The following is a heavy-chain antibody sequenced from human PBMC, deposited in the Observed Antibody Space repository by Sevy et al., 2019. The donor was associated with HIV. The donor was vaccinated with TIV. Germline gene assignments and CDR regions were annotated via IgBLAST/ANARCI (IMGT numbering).Heavy chain of an antibody. CDR3: ARGAYYYDSSGYYLPQSYYYGMDV. J-gene: IGHJ6*02. CDR1: GFTFSSYS. V-gene: IGHV3-48*02. CDR2: ISSSSSTI. D-gene: IGHD3-22*01. Sequence: GGSLRLSCAASGFTFSSYSMNWVRQAPGKGLEWVSYISSSSSTIYYADSVKGRFTISRDNAKNSLYLQMNSLRDEDTAGYYCARGAYYYDSSGYYLPQSYYYGMDVWGQGTTVTVSS.